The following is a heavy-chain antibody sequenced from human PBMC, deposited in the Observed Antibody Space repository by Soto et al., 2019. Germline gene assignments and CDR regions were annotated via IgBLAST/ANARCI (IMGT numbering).Heavy chain of an antibody. CDR3: LTERGAGSDKGYSREDH. Sequence: EVQLVESGGGLVKPGESLKLSCATSGFTFANAGMSWVRQAPGKGLEWVGRMKSKTDAGTTDFAAPVQGRFSTSRDDSKNTWSLPMTHVKVEDTAMYYCLTERGAGSDKGYSREDHRGQRTLVLVSS. J-gene: IGHJ4*02. CDR2: MKSKTDAGTT. V-gene: IGHV3-15*01. D-gene: IGHD2-15*01. CDR1: GFTFANAG.